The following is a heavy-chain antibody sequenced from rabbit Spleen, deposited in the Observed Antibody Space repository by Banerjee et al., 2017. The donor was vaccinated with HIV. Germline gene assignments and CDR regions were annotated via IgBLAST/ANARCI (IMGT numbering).Heavy chain of an antibody. CDR1: GFSFSDRAV. D-gene: IGHD1-1*01. J-gene: IGHJ4*01. V-gene: IGHV1S40*01. CDR3: ARDLVGVIGWNFYL. Sequence: QSLEESGGDLVKPGASLTLTCKASGFSFSDRAVMCWVRQAPGKGLEWIACINASTGKPVYATWAKGRFTISRTSSTTVTLRMTSLTAADRATYFCARDLVGVIGWNFYLWGPGTLVTVS. CDR2: INASTGKP.